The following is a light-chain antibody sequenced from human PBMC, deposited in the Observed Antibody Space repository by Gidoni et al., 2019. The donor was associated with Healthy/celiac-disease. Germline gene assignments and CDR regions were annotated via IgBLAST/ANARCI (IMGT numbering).Light chain of an antibody. Sequence: DIQMTQSPSSLSASVGDRVTITCRASQSISSYLNWYQQKPGKAPKLLIYAASSLQSGVPSRFSGSGSGTEFTLTISSLQPEDFATYYCQQSYSTVDTVGQGTKLEIK. CDR3: QQSYSTVDT. J-gene: IGKJ2*01. CDR2: AAS. V-gene: IGKV1-39*01. CDR1: QSISSY.